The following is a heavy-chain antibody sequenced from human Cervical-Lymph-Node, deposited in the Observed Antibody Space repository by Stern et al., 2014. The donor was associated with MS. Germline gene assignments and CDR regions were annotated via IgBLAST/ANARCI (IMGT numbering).Heavy chain of an antibody. CDR2: ITHVFGTT. D-gene: IGHD1-26*01. CDR3: ARGGGLVGYFDY. J-gene: IGHJ4*02. Sequence: QVQLVQSGAEVKKPGSSVKVSCKASGDTFSSYAINWVRQVPGQGLEWMGGITHVFGTTNYAQKFQGRVTITADKSTNTAYMELMTLRSEDTAVYYCARGGGLVGYFDYWGQGTLVSVSS. CDR1: GDTFSSYA. V-gene: IGHV1-69*06.